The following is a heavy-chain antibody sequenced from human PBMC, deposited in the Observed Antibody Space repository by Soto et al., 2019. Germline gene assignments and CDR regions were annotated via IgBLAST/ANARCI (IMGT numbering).Heavy chain of an antibody. Sequence: DVQLVESGGTLVQPGRSLRLSCAASGFSFDEYAMHWVRQVPGKGLEWVSGVSWNSGTVGYGDSVKGRFTISRDNDKNSLYPQMNSLRAEDTAMYYCAKGFCSSAKCYTYSYMDVWGKGTAVTVSS. V-gene: IGHV3-9*01. CDR1: GFSFDEYA. CDR3: AKGFCSSAKCYTYSYMDV. J-gene: IGHJ6*03. CDR2: VSWNSGTV. D-gene: IGHD2-2*01.